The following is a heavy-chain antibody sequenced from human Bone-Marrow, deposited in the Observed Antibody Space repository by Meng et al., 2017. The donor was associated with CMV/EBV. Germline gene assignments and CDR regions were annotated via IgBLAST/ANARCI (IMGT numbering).Heavy chain of an antibody. CDR3: ARQVDGYRVDY. V-gene: IGHV4-61*05. CDR2: IYYSGSS. CDR1: GGSISSSSYY. D-gene: IGHD5-24*01. Sequence: SEPLSLTCTVSGGSISSSSYYWGWIRQPPGKGLEWIGYIYYSGSSNYNPSLKSRVTISVDTSKNQFSLKLSSVTAADTAVYYCARQVDGYRVDYWGQGTLVTVSS. J-gene: IGHJ4*02.